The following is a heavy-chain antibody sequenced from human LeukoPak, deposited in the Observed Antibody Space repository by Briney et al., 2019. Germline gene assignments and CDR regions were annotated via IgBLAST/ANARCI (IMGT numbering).Heavy chain of an antibody. CDR2: ISYDGSNK. CDR3: ARDPRGYSYGSFDY. V-gene: IGHV3-30-3*01. Sequence: GGSLRLSCAASGFTFSSCAMHWVRQAPGKGLEWVAVISYDGSNKYYADSVKGRFTISRDNSKNTLYLQMNSLRAEDTAVYYCARDPRGYSYGSFDYWGQGTLVTVSS. J-gene: IGHJ4*02. CDR1: GFTFSSCA. D-gene: IGHD5-18*01.